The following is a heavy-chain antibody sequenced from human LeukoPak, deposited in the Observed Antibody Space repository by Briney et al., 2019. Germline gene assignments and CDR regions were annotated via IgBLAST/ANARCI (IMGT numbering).Heavy chain of an antibody. D-gene: IGHD2-15*01. CDR3: AGEYCSGGTCRQGFDY. V-gene: IGHV1-2*02. CDR1: GYTFTGYY. CDR2: INPNSGDT. Sequence: ASVKLSCKAPGYTFTGYYMHWVRQAPGQGLEYMGWINPNSGDTNHAQNFQGRVTLTRDTSISTAYMELSSLRSDDSALYYCAGEYCSGGTCRQGFDYWGQGTLVTVSS. J-gene: IGHJ4*02.